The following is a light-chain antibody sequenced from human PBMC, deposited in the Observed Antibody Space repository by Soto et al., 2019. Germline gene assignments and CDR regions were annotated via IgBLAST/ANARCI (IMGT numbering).Light chain of an antibody. CDR2: DAS. J-gene: IGKJ4*01. Sequence: IHMTHSPATLSSSVIYRVTITCLSSQSISSRLAWYQQKPGKAPKLLIFDASSLESGTPSRFSGRRSGTQFTLTINGLQPDDFATYYCQQYDNYKPLTFGGGTKVDIK. CDR1: QSISSR. CDR3: QQYDNYKPLT. V-gene: IGKV1-5*01.